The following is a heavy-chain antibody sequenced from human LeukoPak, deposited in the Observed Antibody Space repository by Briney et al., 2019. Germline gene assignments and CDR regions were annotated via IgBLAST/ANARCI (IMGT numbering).Heavy chain of an antibody. CDR3: TRGYYDSGD. D-gene: IGHD3-22*01. V-gene: IGHV3-73*01. CDR1: GFTFSSSA. CDR2: IRSKANSYAT. Sequence: GGSLRLSCAASGFTFSSSAMHWVRQAPGKGLEWVGRIRSKANSYATAYAASVRGRFTISRDGSKNTAYLQMNRLKTEDTAVYYCTRGYYDSGDWGQGTLVTVSS. J-gene: IGHJ4*02.